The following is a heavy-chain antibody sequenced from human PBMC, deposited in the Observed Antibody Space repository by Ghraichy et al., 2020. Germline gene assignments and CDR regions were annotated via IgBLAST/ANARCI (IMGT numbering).Heavy chain of an antibody. D-gene: IGHD2-2*01. CDR1: GFTFTSYV. Sequence: GGSLRLSCVASGFTFTSYVINWVRQAPGKGLEWVSSISGSGGTTNYADSVKGRFTISRDNSRNTLYLQMKSLRAEDTAVYYCAKDLKTLQTQPYFFDFWGQGTLVTVSS. J-gene: IGHJ4*02. V-gene: IGHV3-23*01. CDR3: AKDLKTLQTQPYFFDF. CDR2: ISGSGGTT.